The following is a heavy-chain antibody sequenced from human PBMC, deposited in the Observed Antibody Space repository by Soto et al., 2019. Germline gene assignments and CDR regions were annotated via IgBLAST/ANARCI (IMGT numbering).Heavy chain of an antibody. CDR2: ISWNSGSI. V-gene: IGHV3-9*01. CDR3: AKDIAAAGTSPFDY. D-gene: IGHD6-13*01. Sequence: DVQLVESGGGLVQPGRSLRLSCAASGFTFDDYAMHWVRQAPGKGLEWVSGISWNSGSIGYADSVKGRFTISRDNAKNSLYLQMNSLRAEDTALYYCAKDIAAAGTSPFDYWGQGTLVTVSS. J-gene: IGHJ4*02. CDR1: GFTFDDYA.